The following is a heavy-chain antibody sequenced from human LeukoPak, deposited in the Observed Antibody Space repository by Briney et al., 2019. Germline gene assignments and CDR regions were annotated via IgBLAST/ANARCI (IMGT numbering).Heavy chain of an antibody. Sequence: ASVKVSCKVSGYTLTELSMHWVRQAPGKGPEWMGGFDPEDGETIYAQKFQGRVTMTEDTSTDTAYMELSSLRSEDTAVYYCATFDWLFPTFDYWGQGTLVTVSS. CDR2: FDPEDGET. D-gene: IGHD3-9*01. CDR3: ATFDWLFPTFDY. CDR1: GYTLTELS. V-gene: IGHV1-24*01. J-gene: IGHJ4*02.